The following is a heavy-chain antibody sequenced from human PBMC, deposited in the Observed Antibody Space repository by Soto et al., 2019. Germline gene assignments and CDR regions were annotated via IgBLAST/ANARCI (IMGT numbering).Heavy chain of an antibody. CDR2: IYYSGST. CDR1: GGSISSGGYY. CDR3: ARTTYGGDSRVSTFDY. Sequence: SETLSLTCIVSGGSISSGGYYWSWIRQLPGKGLEWIGYIYYSGSTSYNPALKSRISILVDTSKNQFSLNLSSVTAADTAVYYCARTTYGGDSRVSTFDYWGQGALVTVSS. V-gene: IGHV4-31*03. D-gene: IGHD2-21*01. J-gene: IGHJ4*02.